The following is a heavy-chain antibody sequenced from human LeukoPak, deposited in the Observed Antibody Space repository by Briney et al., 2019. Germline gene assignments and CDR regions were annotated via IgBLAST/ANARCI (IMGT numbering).Heavy chain of an antibody. J-gene: IGHJ4*02. Sequence: GGSLRLSCTASGFSFSSYGMHWVRQAPGRGLEWVAAIQYDGSIEYYADSVKGRFTISRDQSKNTLFLQVNSLRAEDTAVYYCARDSCGSPSCFDYWGQGTLVTVSS. V-gene: IGHV3-33*01. CDR1: GFSFSSYG. D-gene: IGHD2-2*01. CDR2: IQYDGSIE. CDR3: ARDSCGSPSCFDY.